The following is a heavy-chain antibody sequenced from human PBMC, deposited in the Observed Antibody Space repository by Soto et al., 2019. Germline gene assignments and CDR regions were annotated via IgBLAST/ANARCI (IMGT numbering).Heavy chain of an antibody. CDR3: ARDLYSSGWYHYYGMDV. D-gene: IGHD6-19*01. J-gene: IGHJ6*02. Sequence: GGSLRLSCAASGFTFSSYAMSWVRQAPGKGLEWVSDISSSSSYINYADSVKGRFTISRDNAKNSLYLQMNSLRAEDTAVYYCARDLYSSGWYHYYGMDVWGQGTTVTVSS. CDR2: ISSSSSYI. CDR1: GFTFSSYA. V-gene: IGHV3-21*05.